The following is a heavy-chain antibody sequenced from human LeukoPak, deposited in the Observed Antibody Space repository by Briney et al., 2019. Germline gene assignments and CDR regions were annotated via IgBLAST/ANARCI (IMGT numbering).Heavy chain of an antibody. CDR2: IYHSGST. J-gene: IGHJ4*02. D-gene: IGHD4-23*01. V-gene: IGHV4-30-2*01. CDR3: ARGTNYGGNFDY. CDR1: GGSISSGGYS. Sequence: SETLSLTCAVSGGSISSGGYSWSWIRQPPGKGLEWVGYIYHSGSTYYNPSLKSRVTISVDRSKNQFSLKLSSVTAADTAVYYCARGTNYGGNFDYWGQGTLVTVSS.